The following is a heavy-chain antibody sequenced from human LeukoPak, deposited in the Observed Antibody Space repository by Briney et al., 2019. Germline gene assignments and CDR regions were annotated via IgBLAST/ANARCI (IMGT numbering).Heavy chain of an antibody. D-gene: IGHD3-22*01. V-gene: IGHV1-46*01. J-gene: IGHJ4*02. Sequence: ASVKVSCKASGGTFSSYAISWVRQAPGQGLEWMGIINPSGGSTSYAQKFQGRVTMTRDTSTSTVYMELSSLRSEDTAVYYCARDSSARRLYYYDSSGYSIDYWGQGTLVTVSS. CDR1: GGTFSSYA. CDR3: ARDSSARRLYYYDSSGYSIDY. CDR2: INPSGGST.